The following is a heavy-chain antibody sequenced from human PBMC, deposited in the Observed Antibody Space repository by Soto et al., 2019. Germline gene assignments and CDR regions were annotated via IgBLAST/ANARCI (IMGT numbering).Heavy chain of an antibody. J-gene: IGHJ4*02. CDR2: ISGGGGST. CDR3: AKADLLGYCTGGSCYSLDY. D-gene: IGHD2-15*01. V-gene: IGHV3-23*01. Sequence: EVQVLESGGGLVQPGGSLRLSCAASGFTFSTYAMSWVRQAPGKGLEWVPGISGGGGSTYYADSVKGRFTISRDNSKNTLYLQMNSLRAEDTAVYYCAKADLLGYCTGGSCYSLDYWGQGTLVTVSS. CDR1: GFTFSTYA.